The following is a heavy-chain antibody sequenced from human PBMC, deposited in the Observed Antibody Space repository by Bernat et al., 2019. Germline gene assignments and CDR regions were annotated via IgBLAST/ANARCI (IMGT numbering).Heavy chain of an antibody. Sequence: QVQLVQSGAEVKKPGASVKVSCKASGYTFTNSGISWVRQAPGQGLEWMGWVSAYNGNTNYAQNFQGRVTMTTDTSTSTAYMELRSLRSDDTAVYYCERADRDIVVIPARVFAFDIWSQGTMVTVSS. D-gene: IGHD2-2*01. CDR2: VSAYNGNT. CDR3: ERADRDIVVIPARVFAFDI. V-gene: IGHV1-18*01. CDR1: GYTFTNSG. J-gene: IGHJ3*02.